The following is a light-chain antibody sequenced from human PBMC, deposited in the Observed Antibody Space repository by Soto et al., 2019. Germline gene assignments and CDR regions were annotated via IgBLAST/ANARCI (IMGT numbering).Light chain of an antibody. V-gene: IGKV3-15*01. J-gene: IGKJ5*01. CDR1: QSVGRD. CDR3: QQYKNWPPIT. Sequence: ETVMTQSPGTLSVSPGETATVSCTASQSVGRDLAWYQQKRGQAPRLFIYEASTRATGLPARFSGSGSGTDFTLTISSLQSEDFAVYYCQQYKNWPPITFGQGTRLEIK. CDR2: EAS.